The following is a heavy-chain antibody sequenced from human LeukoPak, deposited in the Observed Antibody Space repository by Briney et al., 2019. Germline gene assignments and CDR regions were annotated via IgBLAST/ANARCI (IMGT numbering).Heavy chain of an antibody. V-gene: IGHV4-34*01. D-gene: IGHD1-26*01. CDR3: ARSYGYYFDY. CDR1: GVSFSGYY. CDR2: INHSGST. J-gene: IGHJ4*02. Sequence: PSETLSLTCAVYGVSFSGYYWSWLRQPPGKGLEWIGEINHSGSTYYNPSLKSRVTISVDTSKNQFSLKLSSVTAADTAVYYCARSYGYYFDYWGQGTLVTVSS.